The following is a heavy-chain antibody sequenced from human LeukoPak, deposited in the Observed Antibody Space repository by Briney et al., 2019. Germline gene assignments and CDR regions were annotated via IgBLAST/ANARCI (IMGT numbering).Heavy chain of an antibody. J-gene: IGHJ6*03. V-gene: IGHV4-39*01. CDR3: ARLDYYYYYMDV. Sequence: SETLSLTCTVSGGSSSSSSYYWGWIRQPPGKGLEWIGSIYYSGSTYYNPSLKSRVTISVDTSKNQFSLKLSSVTAADTAVYYCARLDYYYYYMDVWGKGTTVTVSS. CDR2: IYYSGST. CDR1: GGSSSSSSYY.